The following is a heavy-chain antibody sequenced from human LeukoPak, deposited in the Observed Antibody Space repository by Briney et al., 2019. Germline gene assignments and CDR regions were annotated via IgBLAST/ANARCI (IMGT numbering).Heavy chain of an antibody. CDR2: INHSGST. D-gene: IGHD3-10*01. CDR1: GESLNYYY. J-gene: IGHJ4*02. Sequence: PSETLSLTCAVYGESLNYYYWSWIRQSPGKGLEWIGEINHSGSTNYNPSLKSRVTISVDTSKNQFSLKLSSVTAADTAVYYCARGHYGSGIQNSAYFDYWGQGTLVTVSS. CDR3: ARGHYGSGIQNSAYFDY. V-gene: IGHV4-34*01.